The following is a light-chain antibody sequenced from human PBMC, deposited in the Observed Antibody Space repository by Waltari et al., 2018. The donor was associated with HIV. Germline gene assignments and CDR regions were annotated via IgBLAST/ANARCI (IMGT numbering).Light chain of an antibody. CDR2: DVS. CDR1: SSDAGGYNY. Sequence: QSALTQPASVSGSPGQSITISCTGTSSDAGGYNYVSWYQQHPGKAPKLMIYDVSNRPPGVSNRWSGSKSGNTASLTISGLQAEDEAEYYCSSYTSSSTLVVFGGGTKLTVL. V-gene: IGLV2-14*03. CDR3: SSYTSSSTLVV. J-gene: IGLJ2*01.